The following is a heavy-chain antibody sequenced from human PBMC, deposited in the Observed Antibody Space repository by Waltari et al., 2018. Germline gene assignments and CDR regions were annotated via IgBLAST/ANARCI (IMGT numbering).Heavy chain of an antibody. Sequence: QVQLQQWGAGLLKPSETLSLTCAVYGGSFSGYYWSWIRQPPGKGLEWIGEINHSGSTNYNPSLKSRVTISVDTSKNQFSLKLSSVTAADTAVYNCVRGVYSGSYPSQYGMDVWGQGTTVTVSS. J-gene: IGHJ6*02. CDR2: INHSGST. D-gene: IGHD1-26*01. V-gene: IGHV4-34*01. CDR1: GGSFSGYY. CDR3: VRGVYSGSYPSQYGMDV.